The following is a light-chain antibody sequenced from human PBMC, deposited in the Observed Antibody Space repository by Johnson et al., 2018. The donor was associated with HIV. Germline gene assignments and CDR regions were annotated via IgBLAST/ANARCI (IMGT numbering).Light chain of an antibody. CDR1: NSNIGNNY. J-gene: IGLJ1*01. V-gene: IGLV1-51*02. Sequence: QSVLTQPPSVSAAPVQKVTISCSGSNSNIGNNYVSWYQQLPGTAPKLLIYENNKRPSGIPDRFSGSKSGTSATLGITGLQTGDEADYYCGTWDSSLSAYVFGTGTKVTVL. CDR3: GTWDSSLSAYV. CDR2: ENN.